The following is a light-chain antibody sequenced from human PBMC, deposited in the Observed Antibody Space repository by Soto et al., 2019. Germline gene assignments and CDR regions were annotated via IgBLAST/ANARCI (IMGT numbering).Light chain of an antibody. CDR2: DVS. V-gene: IGLV2-14*03. CDR1: SSDVGGYNY. CDR3: SSYTGSSTYLL. J-gene: IGLJ2*01. Sequence: QSALTQPASVSGSPGQSITISCTGTSSDVGGYNYVSWYQQHPGKAPKLMIYDVSNRPSGVSNRFSGSKSGNTASLTISGLQAEDEADYYCSSYTGSSTYLLFGGGTKVTVL.